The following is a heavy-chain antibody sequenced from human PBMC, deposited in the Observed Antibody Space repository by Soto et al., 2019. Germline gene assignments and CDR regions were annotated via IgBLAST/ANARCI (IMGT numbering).Heavy chain of an antibody. CDR1: GGSISSGDYY. Sequence: QVQLQESGPGLVKPSQTLSLTCTVSGGSISSGDYYRSWIRQPPGKGLEWIGYIYYSGSTYYNPSLKSRVTISVDTSKNQFSLKLSSVTAADTAVYYCASTNYDILTGYYISAFDIWGQGTMVTVSS. J-gene: IGHJ3*02. CDR3: ASTNYDILTGYYISAFDI. CDR2: IYYSGST. V-gene: IGHV4-30-4*01. D-gene: IGHD3-9*01.